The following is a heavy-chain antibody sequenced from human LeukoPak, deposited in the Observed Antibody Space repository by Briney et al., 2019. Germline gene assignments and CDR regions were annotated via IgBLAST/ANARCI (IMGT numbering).Heavy chain of an antibody. D-gene: IGHD6-19*01. J-gene: IGHJ4*02. CDR1: GFSLSTSGMR. Sequence: SGPALAKPTQTLTLTCTFSGFSLSTSGMRVSWIRQPPGKALEWLARIDWDDDKFYSTSLKTRLTISKDTSKNQVVLTMTNMDPVDTATYYRARTPHFSSGWYRFDYWGQGTLVTVSS. CDR3: ARTPHFSSGWYRFDY. CDR2: IDWDDDK. V-gene: IGHV2-70*04.